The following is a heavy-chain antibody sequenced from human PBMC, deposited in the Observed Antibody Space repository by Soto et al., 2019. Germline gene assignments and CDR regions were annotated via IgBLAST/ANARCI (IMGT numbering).Heavy chain of an antibody. J-gene: IGHJ3*02. D-gene: IGHD3-22*01. Sequence: PSETLSLTCTVSGGFISSYYWSWIRQPPGKGLEWIGYIYYSGSTNYNPSLKSRVTISVDTSKNQFSLKLSSVTAADTAVYYCARDYYDSSGYSDDAFDIWGQGTMVTVSS. CDR1: GGFISSYY. CDR3: ARDYYDSSGYSDDAFDI. CDR2: IYYSGST. V-gene: IGHV4-59*01.